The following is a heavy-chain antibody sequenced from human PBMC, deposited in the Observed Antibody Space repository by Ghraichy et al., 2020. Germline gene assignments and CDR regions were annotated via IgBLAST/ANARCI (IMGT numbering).Heavy chain of an antibody. CDR3: ASGRLDDYGDYLDAFDI. CDR1: GGTFSSYA. D-gene: IGHD4-17*01. J-gene: IGHJ3*02. Sequence: SVKVSCKASGGTFSSYAISWVRQAPGQGLEWMGRIIPILGIANYAQKFQGRVTITADKSTSTAYMELSSLRSEDTAVYYCASGRLDDYGDYLDAFDIWGQGTMVTVSS. V-gene: IGHV1-69*04. CDR2: IIPILGIA.